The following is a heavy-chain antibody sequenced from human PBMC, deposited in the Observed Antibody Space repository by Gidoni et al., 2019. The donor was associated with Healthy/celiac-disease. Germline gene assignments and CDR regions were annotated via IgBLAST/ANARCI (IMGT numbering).Heavy chain of an antibody. Sequence: VQLVESGGGLVQPGGSLRLSCAASGFTFIRYWMHWVRQAPGKGLVWVSRINSDGSSTSYADSVKGRFTISRDNAKNTLYLQMNSLRAEDTAVYYCARGAAGYYYDSGGYLNYWGQGTLVTVSS. CDR2: INSDGSST. J-gene: IGHJ4*02. V-gene: IGHV3-74*01. D-gene: IGHD3-22*01. CDR1: GFTFIRYW. CDR3: ARGAAGYYYDSGGYLNY.